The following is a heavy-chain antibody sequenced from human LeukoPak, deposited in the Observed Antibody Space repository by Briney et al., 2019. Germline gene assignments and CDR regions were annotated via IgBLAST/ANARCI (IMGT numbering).Heavy chain of an antibody. Sequence: AGGSLRLSCAASGFTFSSYAMSWVRQAPGKGLEWVSAISGSGGSTYYADSVKGRFTISRDNSKNTLYLQMNSLRAEDTAVYYCAKEPDIVVVVAANLDYWGQGTLVTVSS. CDR3: AKEPDIVVVVAANLDY. CDR2: ISGSGGST. D-gene: IGHD2-15*01. CDR1: GFTFSSYA. V-gene: IGHV3-23*01. J-gene: IGHJ4*02.